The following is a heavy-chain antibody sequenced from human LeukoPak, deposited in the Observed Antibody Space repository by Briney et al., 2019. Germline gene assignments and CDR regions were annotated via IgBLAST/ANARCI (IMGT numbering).Heavy chain of an antibody. CDR1: GFPFSTYW. V-gene: IGHV3-7*01. J-gene: IGHJ4*02. D-gene: IGHD5-12*01. Sequence: GGSLRLSCAASGFPFSTYWITWVRQAPGKGLEWVANIKNDGSEKYYVDSVKGRFTISRDNAENSMFLQMNSLRVEDTAIYYCTRDSGLTGYDLLDYWGQGTLVTVSS. CDR2: IKNDGSEK. CDR3: TRDSGLTGYDLLDY.